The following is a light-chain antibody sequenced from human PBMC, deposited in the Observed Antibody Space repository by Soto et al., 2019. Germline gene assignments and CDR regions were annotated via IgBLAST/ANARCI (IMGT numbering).Light chain of an antibody. CDR2: EVD. CDR3: SSFTRSRTII. V-gene: IGLV2-14*01. J-gene: IGLJ2*01. CDR1: NDDIGVYNY. Sequence: QSALTQPASVSGSPGQSITIPCTGTNDDIGVYNYVSWYQHHPGKAPKLMIYEVDNRPSGVSNRFSAPKSGNTASLTISGLHPEDEADYYCSSFTRSRTIIFGGGTKLTVL.